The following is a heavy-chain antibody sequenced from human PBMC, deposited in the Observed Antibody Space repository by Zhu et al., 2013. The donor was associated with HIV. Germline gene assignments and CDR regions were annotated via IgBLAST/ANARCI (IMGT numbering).Heavy chain of an antibody. J-gene: IGHJ6*02. CDR2: ISYDGSNK. Sequence: VQLVESGGGVVQPGRSLRLSCAASGFTFSSYAMHWVRQAPGKGLEWVAVISYDGSNKYYADSVKGRFTISRDNSKNTLYLQMNSLRAEDTAVYYCARDQYLAAYYYYYGMDVWGQGTTGHRL. CDR3: ARDQYLAAYYYYYGMDV. CDR1: GFTFSSYA. V-gene: IGHV3-30-3*01. D-gene: IGHD4-4*01.